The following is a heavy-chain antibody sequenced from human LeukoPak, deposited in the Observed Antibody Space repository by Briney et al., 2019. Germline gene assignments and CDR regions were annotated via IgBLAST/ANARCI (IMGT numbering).Heavy chain of an antibody. J-gene: IGHJ3*02. V-gene: IGHV3-7*01. D-gene: IGHD2-21*02. CDR3: ARLRDVVVTVRAFDI. CDR1: GFTFNRYW. CDR2: IKQDGSEK. Sequence: GGSLRLSCAASGFTFNRYWMSWVRQAPGKGLEWVANIKQDGSEKYYVESVKGRFTISRDNAKNSLYLQMNSLRAEDTAVYYCARLRDVVVTVRAFDIWGQGTMVTVSS.